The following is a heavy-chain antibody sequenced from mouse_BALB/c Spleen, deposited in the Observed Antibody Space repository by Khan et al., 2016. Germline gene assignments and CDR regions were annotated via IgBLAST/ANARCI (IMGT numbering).Heavy chain of an antibody. D-gene: IGHD1-2*01. V-gene: IGHV2-9*02. Sequence: QVQLKESGPGLVAPSQSLSITCTVSGFSLTSYGVHWVRQPPGKGLEWLGVIWAGGSTNYNSALMSRLSISKDNSKSQVFLKMNSLQTDDTAMYYCAREGESLLRLSYYAMDYWGQGTSVTVSS. CDR2: IWAGGST. CDR3: AREGESLLRLSYYAMDY. J-gene: IGHJ4*01. CDR1: GFSLTSYG.